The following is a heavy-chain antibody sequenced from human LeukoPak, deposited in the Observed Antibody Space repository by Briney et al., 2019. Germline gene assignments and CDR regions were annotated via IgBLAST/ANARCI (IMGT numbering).Heavy chain of an antibody. CDR2: IKHDGSEK. J-gene: IGHJ4*02. CDR1: GFIFTNYF. CDR3: ATDRGWRTSGYYLYYFEY. D-gene: IGHD3-3*01. V-gene: IGHV3-7*01. Sequence: GGSLRLSCAASGFIFTNYFMSWVRQAPGKGLEWVASIKHDGSEKYYVDSVRGRFTIPRDNTMNSLYLQMSSLRAEDTAVYYCATDRGWRTSGYYLYYFEYWGQGTLVTYSS.